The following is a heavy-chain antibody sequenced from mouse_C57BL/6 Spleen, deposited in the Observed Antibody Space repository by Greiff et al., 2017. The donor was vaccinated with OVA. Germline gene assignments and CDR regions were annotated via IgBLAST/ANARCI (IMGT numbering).Heavy chain of an antibody. CDR2: INYDGSST. CDR1: GFTFSDYY. J-gene: IGHJ1*03. Sequence: EVMLVESEGGLVQPGSSMKLSCTASGFTFSDYYMAWVRQVPEKGLEWVANINYDGSSTYYLDSLKSRFIISRDNAKNILYLQMSSLTSEDTATYYCARVPYYCGSSWYFDVWGTGTTVTVSS. V-gene: IGHV5-16*01. CDR3: ARVPYYCGSSWYFDV. D-gene: IGHD1-1*01.